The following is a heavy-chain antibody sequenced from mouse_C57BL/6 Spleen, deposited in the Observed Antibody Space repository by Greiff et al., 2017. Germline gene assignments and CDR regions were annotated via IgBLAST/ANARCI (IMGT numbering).Heavy chain of an antibody. CDR2: IYPGDGDT. V-gene: IGHV1-82*01. Sequence: QVQLQQSGPELVKPGASVKISCKASGYAFSSSWMNWVKQRPGKGLAGIGRIYPGDGDTNYNGKFKGKATLTADKSSSTAYMQLSSLTSEDSAVYFCARYPHYYAMDYWGQGTSVTVSS. CDR3: ARYPHYYAMDY. J-gene: IGHJ4*01. CDR1: GYAFSSSW.